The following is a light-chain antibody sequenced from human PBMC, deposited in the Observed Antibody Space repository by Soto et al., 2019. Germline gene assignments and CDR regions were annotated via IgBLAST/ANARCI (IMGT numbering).Light chain of an antibody. Sequence: QSVLTQPASVSGSPGQSITISCTGTSSDVGGYNYVSWYQQHPGKAPKLMINEVSNRPSGVSNRFSGSKSPNTASLTISGLEAGDEADYYCCSYAGNHGYVFGSGTKVTVL. CDR3: CSYAGNHGYV. J-gene: IGLJ1*01. CDR1: SSDVGGYNY. V-gene: IGLV2-14*01. CDR2: EVS.